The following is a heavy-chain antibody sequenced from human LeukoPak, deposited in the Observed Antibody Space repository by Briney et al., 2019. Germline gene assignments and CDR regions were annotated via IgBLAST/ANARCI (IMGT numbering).Heavy chain of an antibody. CDR2: IYYSGST. D-gene: IGHD5-24*01. CDR1: GGSISSSSYY. V-gene: IGHV4-39*01. J-gene: IGHJ4*02. CDR3: ARHSVATISFDY. Sequence: SETLSLTCTVSGGSISSSSYYWGWIRQPPGKGLEWIGSIYYSGSTYYNPSLKRRVTISVDTSKNQFSLKLSSVTAADTAVYYCARHSVATISFDYWGQGTLVTVSS.